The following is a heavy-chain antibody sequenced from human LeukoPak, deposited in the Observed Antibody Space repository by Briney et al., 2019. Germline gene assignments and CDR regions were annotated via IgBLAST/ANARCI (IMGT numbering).Heavy chain of an antibody. CDR1: GFTFSDYY. Sequence: GGSLRLSCAASGFTFSDYYMSWIRQAPGKGLEWVSYISSSGSTIYYADFVKGRFTISRDNAKNSLYLQMNSLRAEDTAVYYCARGMELWSYYFDYWGQGTLVTVSS. CDR3: ARGMELWSYYFDY. V-gene: IGHV3-11*04. J-gene: IGHJ4*02. D-gene: IGHD5-18*01. CDR2: ISSSGSTI.